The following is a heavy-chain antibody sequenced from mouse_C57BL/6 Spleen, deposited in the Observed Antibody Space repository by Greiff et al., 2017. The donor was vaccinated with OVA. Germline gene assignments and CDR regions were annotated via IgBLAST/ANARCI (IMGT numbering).Heavy chain of an antibody. Sequence: VQLQQSGAELVKPGASVTISCKASGYAFSSYWMNWVQQRPGQGLEWIGMIHPNSGSTNYNEKFKSKATLTVDKSSSTAYMQLSSLTSEDSAVYYCAREDYDDVPYFDVWGTGTTVTVSS. CDR1: GYAFSSYW. D-gene: IGHD2-4*01. J-gene: IGHJ1*03. CDR3: AREDYDDVPYFDV. V-gene: IGHV1-64*01. CDR2: IHPNSGST.